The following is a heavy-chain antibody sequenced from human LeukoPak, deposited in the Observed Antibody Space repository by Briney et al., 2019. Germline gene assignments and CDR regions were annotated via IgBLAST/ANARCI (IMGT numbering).Heavy chain of an antibody. CDR1: GGSISSSSYY. D-gene: IGHD5-12*01. J-gene: IGHJ3*02. V-gene: IGHV4-61*02. CDR2: IYSSGST. CDR3: ARALLHRGYAFDI. Sequence: SETLSLTCTVSGGSISSSSYYWGWIRQPAGKGLEWIGRIYSSGSTNYNPSLKSRVTISVDPSKNQFSLKLSSVTAADTAVYYCARALLHRGYAFDIWGQGSMVTVSS.